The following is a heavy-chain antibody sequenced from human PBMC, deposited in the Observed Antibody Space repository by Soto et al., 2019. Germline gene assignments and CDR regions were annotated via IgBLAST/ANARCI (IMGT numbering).Heavy chain of an antibody. J-gene: IGHJ4*02. Sequence: PGGSLRLSCVASGCAFSSYSMVWVRQAPGKGPEWVANINQDGTAKSYVDSVKGRFTISRDNAKNSLYLQMNSLRVEDTAVYYCASDYGLGGQGSLVTVSS. D-gene: IGHD4-17*01. CDR1: GCAFSSYS. V-gene: IGHV3-7*04. CDR3: ASDYGL. CDR2: INQDGTAK.